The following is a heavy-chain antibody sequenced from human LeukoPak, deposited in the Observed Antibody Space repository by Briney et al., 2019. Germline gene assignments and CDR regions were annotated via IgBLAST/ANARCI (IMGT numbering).Heavy chain of an antibody. V-gene: IGHV3-23*01. J-gene: IGHJ4*02. CDR2: ISGSGGST. CDR1: GFTFSSYA. D-gene: IGHD1-26*01. CDR3: AKDANSGSALDY. Sequence: GGSLRLSCAASGFTFSSYAMSWVRQAPGKGLEWVSAISGSGGSTYYADSVKGRFTISRDNSKNTLYLQMSGLRAEDTAVYYCAKDANSGSALDYWGQGTLVTVSS.